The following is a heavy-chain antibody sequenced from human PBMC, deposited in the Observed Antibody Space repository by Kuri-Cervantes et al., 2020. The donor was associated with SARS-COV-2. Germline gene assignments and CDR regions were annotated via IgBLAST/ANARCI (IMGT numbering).Heavy chain of an antibody. CDR2: INHSGST. CDR3: AGGYSSGWYKN. CDR1: GGSFSGYY. V-gene: IGHV4-34*01. J-gene: IGHJ4*02. D-gene: IGHD6-19*01. Sequence: ESLKISCAVYGGSFSGYYWSWIRPPPGKGLEWIGEINHSGSTNYNPSLKSRVTISVDTSKNQFSLKLSSVTAADTGVYYCAGGYSSGWYKNWGQGTLVTVSS.